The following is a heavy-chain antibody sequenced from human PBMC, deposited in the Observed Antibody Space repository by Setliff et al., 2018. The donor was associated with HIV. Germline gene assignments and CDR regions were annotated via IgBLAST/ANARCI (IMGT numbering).Heavy chain of an antibody. CDR3: ARGAELLWFGELHNIPYFDY. J-gene: IGHJ4*02. Sequence: ETLSLTCTVSGGSISSYYWSWIRQPPGKGLEWIGYIYYSGSTNYNPSLKSRVTISVDTSKNQFSLKLSSVTAADTAVYYCARGAELLWFGELHNIPYFDYWGQGTLVTVSS. V-gene: IGHV4-59*01. CDR1: GGSISSYY. CDR2: IYYSGST. D-gene: IGHD3-10*01.